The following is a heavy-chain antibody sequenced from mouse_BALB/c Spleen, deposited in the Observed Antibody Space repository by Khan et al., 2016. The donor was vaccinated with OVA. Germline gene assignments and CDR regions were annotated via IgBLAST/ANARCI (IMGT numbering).Heavy chain of an antibody. CDR3: ARDGAYYRNDGWFAY. CDR2: INPSSGYT. Sequence: VQLQESGAELARPGASVKMSCKASGYTFTSYTIHWIKQRPGQGLEWIGYINPSSGYTNYNQKFKDKATLTADKSSPTAYMQLSSLTSDDSAVYYCARDGAYYRNDGWFAYWGQGTLVTVSA. CDR1: GYTFTSYT. V-gene: IGHV1-4*01. D-gene: IGHD2-14*01. J-gene: IGHJ3*01.